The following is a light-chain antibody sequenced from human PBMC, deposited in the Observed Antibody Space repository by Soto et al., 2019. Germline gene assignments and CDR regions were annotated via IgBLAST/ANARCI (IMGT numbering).Light chain of an antibody. CDR2: DAS. Sequence: EIVVSQCPTALTLSQGKRATLSCMARQSATSTSARYQQNPGQAPRLLIYDASNRATGIPARFSGSGSGTDFTLTISSLEPEDFAVYYCQQRSNLSWTFCQGTKVDI. J-gene: IGKJ1*01. V-gene: IGKV3-11*01. CDR3: QQRSNLSWT. CDR1: QSATST.